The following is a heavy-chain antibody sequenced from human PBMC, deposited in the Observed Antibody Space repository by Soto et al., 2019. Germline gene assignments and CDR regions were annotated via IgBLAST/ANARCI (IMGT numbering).Heavy chain of an antibody. D-gene: IGHD3-10*01. V-gene: IGHV3-30*18. J-gene: IGHJ4*02. Sequence: PGGSLRLSCAPSGLTFSSCGMHWVRQAPGKGLEWVAGISYDGRNEYSADSVKGRFIISRDNSMNTLYLQMNNLIAEDTAVYFCTNGIYYGSGSLPPLHYWGQGTLVTVSS. CDR2: ISYDGRNE. CDR3: TNGIYYGSGSLPPLHY. CDR1: GLTFSSCG.